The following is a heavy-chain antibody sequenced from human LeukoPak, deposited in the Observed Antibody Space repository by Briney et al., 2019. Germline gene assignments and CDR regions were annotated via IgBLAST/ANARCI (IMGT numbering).Heavy chain of an antibody. J-gene: IGHJ4*02. D-gene: IGHD3-10*01. CDR2: ISPSGGAGST. Sequence: GGSLRLSCAASGFTFSSYGMNWVRQAPGKGLEWISGISPSGGAGSTFSADSVKGRFTISRDNSQNTLYLQMNSLRADDTAIYYCAKHKGGYSSGSSYRYFDYWGQGTLVTVSS. CDR3: AKHKGGYSSGSSYRYFDY. V-gene: IGHV3-23*01. CDR1: GFTFSSYG.